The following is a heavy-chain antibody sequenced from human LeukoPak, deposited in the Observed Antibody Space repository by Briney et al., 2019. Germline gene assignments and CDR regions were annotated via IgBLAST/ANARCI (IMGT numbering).Heavy chain of an antibody. D-gene: IGHD4-17*01. CDR1: GFTFSDYY. Sequence: GGSLRLSCAASGFTFSDYYMSWIRQAPGKGLEWVSYISSSGSTIYYADSVKGRFTISRDNAKNSLYLQMNSLRAEDTAVYYCARDTTTVTTGPNWFDPWGQGTLVTVSS. CDR2: ISSSGSTI. V-gene: IGHV3-11*01. J-gene: IGHJ5*02. CDR3: ARDTTTVTTGPNWFDP.